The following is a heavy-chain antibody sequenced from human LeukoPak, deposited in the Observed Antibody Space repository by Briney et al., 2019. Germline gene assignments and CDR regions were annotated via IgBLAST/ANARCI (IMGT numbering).Heavy chain of an antibody. CDR3: ARDRGGGHMDV. CDR2: IDTTGDT. CDR1: GFTFSSYG. J-gene: IGHJ6*03. D-gene: IGHD2-15*01. Sequence: GGTLRLSCAASGFTFSSYGMSWVRQAPGKGLEWVSAIDTTGDTYYPGSVKGRFTISRENAKNSLYLQMNSLRAGDTAVYYCARDRGGGHMDVWGKGTTVTISS. V-gene: IGHV3-13*01.